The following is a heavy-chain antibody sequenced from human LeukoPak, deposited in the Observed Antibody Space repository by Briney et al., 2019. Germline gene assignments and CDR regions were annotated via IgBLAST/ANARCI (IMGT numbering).Heavy chain of an antibody. D-gene: IGHD1-26*01. V-gene: IGHV1-2*06. CDR3: ARSGPLGATDY. CDR2: INPNSGGT. J-gene: IGHJ4*02. CDR1: GYTFTGYY. Sequence: ASVKVSCNAAGYTFTGYYMHWVRQAPGQGLEWMGRINPNSGGTNYAQKFQGRVTMTRDTSISTAYMELSRLRSDDTAVYYCARSGPLGATDYWGQGTLVTVSS.